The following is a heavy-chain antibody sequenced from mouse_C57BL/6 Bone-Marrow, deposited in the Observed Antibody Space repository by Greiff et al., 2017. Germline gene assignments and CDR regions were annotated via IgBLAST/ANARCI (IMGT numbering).Heavy chain of an antibody. CDR1: GFSLTSYG. CDR3: ARPYYYGSSYSYYAMDY. CDR2: IWSGGST. V-gene: IGHV2-2*01. J-gene: IGHJ4*01. D-gene: IGHD1-1*01. Sequence: QVQLKESGPGLVQPSPSLSITCTVSGFSLTSYGVHWVRQSPGKGLEWLGVIWSGGSTDSNAAFISSLSTSKANSKSQVLFKMNSLQADDTAIYYCARPYYYGSSYSYYAMDYWGQGTSVTVSS.